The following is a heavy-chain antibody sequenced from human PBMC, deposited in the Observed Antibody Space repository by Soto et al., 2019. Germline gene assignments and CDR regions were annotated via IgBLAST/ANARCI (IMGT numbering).Heavy chain of an antibody. V-gene: IGHV3-33*01. J-gene: IGHJ6*03. Sequence: PGGSLRLSCAASGFTFSSYGMHWVRQAPGKGLEWVAVIWYDGSNKYYADSVKGRFTISRDNSKNTLYLQMNSLRAEDTAVYYCARDQFTMVRGVRLYYYYMDVWGKGTTVTVSS. CDR1: GFTFSSYG. CDR2: IWYDGSNK. CDR3: ARDQFTMVRGVRLYYYYMDV. D-gene: IGHD3-10*01.